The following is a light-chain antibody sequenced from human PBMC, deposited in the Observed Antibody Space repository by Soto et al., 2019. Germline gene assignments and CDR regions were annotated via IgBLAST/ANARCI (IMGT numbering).Light chain of an antibody. CDR1: QIIGRNY. CDR2: GTS. V-gene: IGKV3-20*01. J-gene: IGKJ4*01. CDR3: QQYASSPLLP. Sequence: VVKQSPGTLSLYKGEAATLSCRASQIIGRNYLAWYQQKPGQAPRLLIFGTSTRATGIPDRFSGSGSGTDFTLSISRLEPEDFAVYYCQQYASSPLLPFGGGTKVDIK.